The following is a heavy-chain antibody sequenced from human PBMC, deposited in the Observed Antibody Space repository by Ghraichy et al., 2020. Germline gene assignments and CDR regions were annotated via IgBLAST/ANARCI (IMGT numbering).Heavy chain of an antibody. D-gene: IGHD3-3*01. CDR1: GFTVSSNY. V-gene: IGHV3-53*01. CDR2: IYSGGST. CDR3: ARGSQYYDFWSGAYFDY. J-gene: IGHJ4*02. Sequence: GGSLRLSCAASGFTVSSNYMSWVRQAPGKGLEWVSVIYSGGSTYYADSVKGRFTISRDNSKNTLYLQMNSLRAEDTAVYYCARGSQYYDFWSGAYFDYWGQGTLVTVSS.